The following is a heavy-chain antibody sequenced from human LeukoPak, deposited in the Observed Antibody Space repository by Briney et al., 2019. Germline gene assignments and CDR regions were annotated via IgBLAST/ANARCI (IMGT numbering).Heavy chain of an antibody. CDR2: IWYDGSNK. J-gene: IGHJ3*02. D-gene: IGHD2-2*01. V-gene: IGHV3-33*08. CDR1: GFTVKDNF. Sequence: GGSLRLSCAASGFTVKDNFMSWVRQAPGKGLEWVAVIWYDGSNKYYADSVKGRFTISRDNSKNTLYLQMNSLKTEDTAVYYCTTELKDIVVVPAATTRAFDIWGQGTMVTVSS. CDR3: TTELKDIVVVPAATTRAFDI.